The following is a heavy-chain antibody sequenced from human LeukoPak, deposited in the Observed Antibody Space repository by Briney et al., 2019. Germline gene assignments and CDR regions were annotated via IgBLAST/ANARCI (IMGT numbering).Heavy chain of an antibody. CDR1: SGSISRQY. Sequence: SETLSLTCTVSSGSISRQYWSWIRRPPGKGLEWIGYIYYSGSTNYNPSLKSRVTISVDTSKNQFSLKLSSVTAADTAVYYCARHKFVVGPQDYWGQGTLVTVSS. D-gene: IGHD2-21*01. CDR2: IYYSGST. CDR3: ARHKFVVGPQDY. V-gene: IGHV4-59*08. J-gene: IGHJ4*02.